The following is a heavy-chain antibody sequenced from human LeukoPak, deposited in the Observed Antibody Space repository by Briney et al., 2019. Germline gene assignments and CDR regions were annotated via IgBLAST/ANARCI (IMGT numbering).Heavy chain of an antibody. D-gene: IGHD3-3*01. V-gene: IGHV1-2*02. J-gene: IGHJ3*02. CDR3: ARGDKDDFWNGYKRDAFDI. CDR1: GYTFTGYY. Sequence: ASVKVSCKASGYTFTGYYIHWVRQAPGQGLEWMGWINPNSGGTNYAQNFQGRVTMTRDTSISTAYMELSRLRSDDTAVYYCARGDKDDFWNGYKRDAFDIWGQGTMDTVSS. CDR2: INPNSGGT.